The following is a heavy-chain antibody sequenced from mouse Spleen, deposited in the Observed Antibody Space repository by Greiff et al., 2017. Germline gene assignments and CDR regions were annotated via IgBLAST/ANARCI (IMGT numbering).Heavy chain of an antibody. CDR2: INPNNGGT. CDR3: AKGYYSNYYAMDY. V-gene: IGHV1-22*01. D-gene: IGHD2-5*01. J-gene: IGHJ4*01. CDR1: GYTFTDYN. Sequence: VQLQQSGPELVKPGASVKMSCKASGYTFTDYNMHWVKQSHGKSLEWIGYINPNNGGTSYNQKFKGKATLTVNKSSSTAYMELRSLTSEDSAVYYCAKGYYSNYYAMDYWGQGTSVTVSS.